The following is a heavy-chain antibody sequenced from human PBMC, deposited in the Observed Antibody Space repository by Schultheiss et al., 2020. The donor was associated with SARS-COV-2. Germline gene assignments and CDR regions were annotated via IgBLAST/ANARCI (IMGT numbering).Heavy chain of an antibody. J-gene: IGHJ6*02. D-gene: IGHD1-26*01. CDR3: TTDSGSWAEGYYYYGMDV. V-gene: IGHV3-13*01. Sequence: GESLKISCAASGFTFSSYDMHWVRQATGKGLEWVSAIGTAGDTYYPGSVKGRFTISRENAKNSLYLQMNSLRAGDTAVYYCTTDSGSWAEGYYYYGMDVWGQGTTVTVSS. CDR1: GFTFSSYD. CDR2: IGTAGDT.